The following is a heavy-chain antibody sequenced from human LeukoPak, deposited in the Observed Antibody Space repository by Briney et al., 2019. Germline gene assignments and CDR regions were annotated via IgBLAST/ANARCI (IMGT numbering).Heavy chain of an antibody. CDR3: ASYPPVFYCDSSGYPTWGG. V-gene: IGHV4-59*01. CDR1: GCTISSYY. Sequence: AETLSLTCTGSGCTISSYYWSWLRQPPGKGLEWVGYIYYSGSTNYKLSLKSRVTISVDKSKNKFSLKLNTLTAADTAVYYCASYPPVFYCDSSGYPTWGGWGQGTLVTVSS. J-gene: IGHJ4*02. D-gene: IGHD3-22*01. CDR2: IYYSGST.